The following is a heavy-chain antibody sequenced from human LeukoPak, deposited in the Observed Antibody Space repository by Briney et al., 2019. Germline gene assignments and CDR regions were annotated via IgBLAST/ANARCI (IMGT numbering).Heavy chain of an antibody. CDR2: INHSGST. V-gene: IGHV4-34*01. D-gene: IGHD1-26*01. Sequence: SETLSLTCVVYSGSFSGYYWSWIRQSPGKGLEWIGEINHSGSTNYNPSLKSRVTISVDTSKNSFSLRVSSVTAADTAVYYCARGRTVGAYNWFDPWGQGTLVTVSS. CDR3: ARGRTVGAYNWFDP. CDR1: SGSFSGYY. J-gene: IGHJ5*02.